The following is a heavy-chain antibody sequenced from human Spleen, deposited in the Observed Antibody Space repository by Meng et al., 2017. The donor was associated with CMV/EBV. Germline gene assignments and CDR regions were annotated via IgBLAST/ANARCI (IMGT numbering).Heavy chain of an antibody. CDR1: GFTFSSYA. CDR2: ISGSGGST. V-gene: IGHV3-23*01. CDR3: AKDGDITIFGVVIISFDY. D-gene: IGHD3-3*01. J-gene: IGHJ4*02. Sequence: GESLKISCAASGFTFSSYAMSWVRQAPGKGLEWVSAISGSGGSTYYADSVKGRFTISRDNSKNTLYLQMNSLRAEDTGVYYCAKDGDITIFGVVIISFDYWGQGTLVTVSS.